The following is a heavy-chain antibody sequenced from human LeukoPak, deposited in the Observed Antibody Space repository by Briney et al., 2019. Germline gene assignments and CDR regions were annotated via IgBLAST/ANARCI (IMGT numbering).Heavy chain of an antibody. CDR2: ISGSGGST. D-gene: IGHD6-13*01. CDR1: GFTFSSYA. CDR3: AKDLSGPGIAAAFDAFDI. V-gene: IGHV3-23*01. Sequence: GGSLRLSRAASGFTFSSYAMSWVRQAPGKGLEWVSAISGSGGSTYYADSVKGRFTISRDNSKNTLYLQMNSLRAEDTAVYYCAKDLSGPGIAAAFDAFDIWGQGTMVTVSS. J-gene: IGHJ3*02.